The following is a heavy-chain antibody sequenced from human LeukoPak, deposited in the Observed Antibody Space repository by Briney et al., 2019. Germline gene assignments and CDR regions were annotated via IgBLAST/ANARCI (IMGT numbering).Heavy chain of an antibody. CDR2: IYYSGNT. D-gene: IGHD6-13*01. J-gene: IGHJ4*02. V-gene: IGHV4-39*07. Sequence: SETLSLTCTVSGGSISSSSYYWGWIRQPPGKGLEWIGSIYYSGNTNYNTSLKSRVTISLDTSNNQFSLKLSSVTAADTAVYYCTRGGEQQLVPFDYWGQGTLVTVSS. CDR3: TRGGEQQLVPFDY. CDR1: GGSISSSSYY.